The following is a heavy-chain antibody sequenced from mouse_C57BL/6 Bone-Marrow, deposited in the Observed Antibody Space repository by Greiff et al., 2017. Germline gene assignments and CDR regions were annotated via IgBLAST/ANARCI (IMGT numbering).Heavy chain of an antibody. CDR2: IDPENGDT. Sequence: VQLQQSGAELVRPGASVKLSCTASGFNIKDDYLHWVKQRPEQGLEWIGWIDPENGDTEYASKVQGKATITADTSSNTAYLQLSSLTSEDTAVYYCTPTTVVKDYWGQGTTLTVSS. CDR1: GFNIKDDY. CDR3: TPTTVVKDY. J-gene: IGHJ2*01. D-gene: IGHD1-1*01. V-gene: IGHV14-4*01.